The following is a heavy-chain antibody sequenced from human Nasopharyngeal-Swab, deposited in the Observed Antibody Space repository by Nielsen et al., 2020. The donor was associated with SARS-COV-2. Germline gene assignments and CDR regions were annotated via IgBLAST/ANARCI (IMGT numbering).Heavy chain of an antibody. V-gene: IGHV4-59*01. D-gene: IGHD3/OR15-3a*01. CDR3: ARGRGTRSYFDY. J-gene: IGHJ4*02. CDR2: IYYSGST. CDR1: GGSISSYY. Sequence: SETLSLTCTVSGGSISSYYWSWIRQPPGKGLEWIGYIYYSGSTNYNPSLKSRVTISVDTSKNQLSLKLTSVTAADTAVYYCARGRGTRSYFDYWGQGIQVTVSS.